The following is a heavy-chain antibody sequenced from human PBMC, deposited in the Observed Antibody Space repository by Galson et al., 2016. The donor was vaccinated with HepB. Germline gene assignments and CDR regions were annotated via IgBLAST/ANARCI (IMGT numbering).Heavy chain of an antibody. Sequence: SLRLSCAASGFTVSSNYMSWIRQAPGKGLEWVSLIYSGGNTYYTDSVKGRFTISRDNSKNTLSLQMNSLRPNDTAMYYCARDNAGFRFLEWPAVWGQGTLVTVSS. V-gene: IGHV3-53*05. J-gene: IGHJ3*01. CDR3: ARDNAGFRFLEWPAV. CDR2: IYSGGNT. CDR1: GFTVSSNY. D-gene: IGHD3-3*01.